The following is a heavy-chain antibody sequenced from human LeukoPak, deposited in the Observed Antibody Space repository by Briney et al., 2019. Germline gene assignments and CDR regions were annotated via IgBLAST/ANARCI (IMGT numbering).Heavy chain of an antibody. Sequence: SETLSLTCTVSGGSISSYYWSWIRQPPGKGLEWIGYIYYSGSTDYNPSLKSRVTISVDTSKNQFSLKLSSVTAADTAVYYCARVYNDFWSGHRTNYYMDVWGKGTTVTVSS. V-gene: IGHV4-59*01. CDR3: ARVYNDFWSGHRTNYYMDV. D-gene: IGHD3-3*01. CDR1: GGSISSYY. CDR2: IYYSGST. J-gene: IGHJ6*03.